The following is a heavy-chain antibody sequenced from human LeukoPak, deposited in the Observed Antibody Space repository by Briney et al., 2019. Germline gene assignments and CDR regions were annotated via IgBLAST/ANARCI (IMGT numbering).Heavy chain of an antibody. CDR2: ISSSVGTI. D-gene: IGHD3-10*01. CDR3: ALRVILDYYYYMDV. V-gene: IGHV3-11*04. J-gene: IGHJ6*03. CDR1: GFTFSDYY. Sequence: GGSLRLSCAASGFTFSDYYMSGVREAPGEGLWWGSYISSSVGTIYYAESLKGGFTISRDNAKNTPYWRMNRLRAEDTAMYYCALRVILDYYYYMDVCSKGTTVTTSS.